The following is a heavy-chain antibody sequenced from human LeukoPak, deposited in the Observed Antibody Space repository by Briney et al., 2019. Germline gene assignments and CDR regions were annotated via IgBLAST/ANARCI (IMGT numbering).Heavy chain of an antibody. J-gene: IGHJ4*02. CDR2: ISSSSSTI. V-gene: IGHV3-11*04. Sequence: GGSLRLSCAASGFTFSDYYMSWIRQAPGKGLEWVSYISSSSSTIYYADSVKGRFTISRDNAKNSLYLQMNSLRAEDTAVYYCARDHGYCSSTSCYTHFDYWGQGTLVTVSS. D-gene: IGHD2-2*02. CDR3: ARDHGYCSSTSCYTHFDY. CDR1: GFTFSDYY.